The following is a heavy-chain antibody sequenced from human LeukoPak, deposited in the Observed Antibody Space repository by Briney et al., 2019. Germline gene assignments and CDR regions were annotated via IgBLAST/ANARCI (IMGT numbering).Heavy chain of an antibody. J-gene: IGHJ5*02. CDR2: IYYNGFT. CDR1: GGSISSSNYY. CDR3: ARVDDFWSGNGWFDP. D-gene: IGHD3-3*01. V-gene: IGHV4-39*07. Sequence: PSETLSLTCTVSGGSISSSNYYWGWIRQPPGKGLEWIGSIYYNGFTYYNPSLKSRVTISVDTSKNQFSLKLSSVTAADTAVYYRARVDDFWSGNGWFDPWGQGTLVTVSS.